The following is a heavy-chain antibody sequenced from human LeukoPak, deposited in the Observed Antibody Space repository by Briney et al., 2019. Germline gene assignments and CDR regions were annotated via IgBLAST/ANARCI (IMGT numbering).Heavy chain of an antibody. V-gene: IGHV3-21*01. Sequence: PGGSLRLSCAASGFTFSNYNMNWVRRAPGKGLEWVSSISSSSSYMYYADSVKGRFTISRDNANNSLYLQMNSLRAEDTTVYYCARGDSGGMDYWGQGTLVTVSS. CDR2: ISSSSSYM. J-gene: IGHJ4*02. D-gene: IGHD3-16*01. CDR1: GFTFSNYN. CDR3: ARGDSGGMDY.